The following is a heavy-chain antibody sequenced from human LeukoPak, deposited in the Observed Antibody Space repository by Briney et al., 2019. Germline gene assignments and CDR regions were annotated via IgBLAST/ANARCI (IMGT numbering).Heavy chain of an antibody. CDR1: GFTFSSYG. V-gene: IGHV3-30*18. D-gene: IGHD1-26*01. CDR2: ISYDGSNK. Sequence: GGSLRLSCAASGFTFSSYGVHWVRQAPGKGLEWVAVISYDGSNKYYADSVKGRFTISRDNSKNTLYLQMNSLRAEDTAVYYCAKGMSGSYYVADYWGQGTLVTVSS. J-gene: IGHJ4*02. CDR3: AKGMSGSYYVADY.